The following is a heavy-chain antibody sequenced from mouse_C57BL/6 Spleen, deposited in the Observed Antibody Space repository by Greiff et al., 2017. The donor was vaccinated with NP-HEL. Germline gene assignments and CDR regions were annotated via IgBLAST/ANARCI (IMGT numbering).Heavy chain of an antibody. Sequence: EVKLVESGGGLVQPGGSLKLSCAASGIDFSRYWMSWVRRAPGKGLEWIGEINPDSSTINYAPSLKDKFIISRDNAKNTLYLQMSKVRSEDTALYYCARPDDGYYGWYFDVWGTGTTVTVSS. J-gene: IGHJ1*03. D-gene: IGHD2-3*01. CDR3: ARPDDGYYGWYFDV. CDR1: GIDFSRYW. CDR2: INPDSSTI. V-gene: IGHV4-1*01.